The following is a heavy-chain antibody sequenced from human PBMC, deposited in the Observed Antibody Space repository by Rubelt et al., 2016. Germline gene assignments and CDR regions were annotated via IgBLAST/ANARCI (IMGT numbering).Heavy chain of an antibody. Sequence: QLQLQESGPGLVKSSETLSLTCTVSGGSISSSGYYWGWVRQPPGKGLEWIGTVYYSGSTSYSPSLKSRVTISVDTSKNQFSRRSSSVTAADTALYYCAGLPGPTGNWFFDSWGQGTLVTVSS. CDR3: AGLPGPTGNWFFDS. CDR1: GGSISSSGYY. D-gene: IGHD1-1*01. V-gene: IGHV4-39*01. CDR2: VYYSGST. J-gene: IGHJ4*02.